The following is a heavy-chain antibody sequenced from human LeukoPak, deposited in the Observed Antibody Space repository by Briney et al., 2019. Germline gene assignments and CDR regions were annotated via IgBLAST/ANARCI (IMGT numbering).Heavy chain of an antibody. J-gene: IGHJ5*02. V-gene: IGHV1-18*01. CDR3: AREMVGYCSSTSCYDWFDP. D-gene: IGHD2-2*01. CDR2: ISAYNGNT. Sequence: ASVKVSCKASGYTFTSYGISWVRQAPGQGLEWMGWISAYNGNTNYAQKLQGRVTMTTDTSTSTAYMELRSLRSDDTAVYYCAREMVGYCSSTSCYDWFDPWGQGTLVTVSS. CDR1: GYTFTSYG.